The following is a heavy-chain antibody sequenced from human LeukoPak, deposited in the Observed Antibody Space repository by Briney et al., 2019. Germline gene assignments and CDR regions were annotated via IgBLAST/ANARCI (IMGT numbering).Heavy chain of an antibody. Sequence: GGSLRLSCAASGFTFSSYAMNWVRQAPGKGLEWVSGISGSGGSTNYADSVKGRFTISRDNSKNTLYLQVNSLKAEDTAVYYCAKEGLWSSNGLPFDYWGQGTLVTVSS. CDR3: AKEGLWSSNGLPFDY. V-gene: IGHV3-23*01. CDR2: ISGSGGST. D-gene: IGHD6-19*01. CDR1: GFTFSSYA. J-gene: IGHJ4*02.